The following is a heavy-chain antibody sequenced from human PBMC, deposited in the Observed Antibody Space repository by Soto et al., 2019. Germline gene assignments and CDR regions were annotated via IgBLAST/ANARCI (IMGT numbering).Heavy chain of an antibody. CDR1: GGTFSSYT. V-gene: IGHV1-69*02. CDR3: ASDLFVPAAMGAHAFDI. Sequence: SVKVSCKASGGTFSSYTISWVRQAPGQGLEWMGRIIPILGIANYAQKFQGRVTITADKSTSIAYMELSSLRSEDTAVYFCASDLFVPAAMGAHAFDIWGQGTMVTVSS. CDR2: IIPILGIA. J-gene: IGHJ3*02. D-gene: IGHD2-2*01.